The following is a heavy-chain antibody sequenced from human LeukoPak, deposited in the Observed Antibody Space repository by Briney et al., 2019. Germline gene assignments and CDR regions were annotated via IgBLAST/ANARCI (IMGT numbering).Heavy chain of an antibody. CDR2: INHSGST. CDR1: GGSFSGYY. CDR3: ARGPKNYYDSSGLGWFDP. J-gene: IGHJ5*02. Sequence: SETLSLTCAVYGGSFSGYYWSWIRQPPGKGLEWIGEINHSGSTNYNPSLKSRVTISVDTSKNQFSLKLSSVTAADTAVYYCARGPKNYYDSSGLGWFDPWGQGTLVTVSS. V-gene: IGHV4-34*01. D-gene: IGHD3-22*01.